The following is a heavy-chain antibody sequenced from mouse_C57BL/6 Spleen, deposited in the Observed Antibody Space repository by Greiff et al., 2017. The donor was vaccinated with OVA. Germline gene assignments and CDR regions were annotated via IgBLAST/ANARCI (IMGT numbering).Heavy chain of an antibody. J-gene: IGHJ2*01. CDR2: IYPSDSET. CDR1: GYTFTSYW. Sequence: QVQLQQPGAELVRPGSSVKLSCKASGYTFTSYWMDWVKQRPGQGLEWIGNIYPSDSETHYNQKFKDKATLTVDKSSSTAYMQLSSLKSVDSAVYYSARRGLRGFDNWGQGTTLTVSS. V-gene: IGHV1-61*01. D-gene: IGHD2-4*01. CDR3: ARRGLRGFDN.